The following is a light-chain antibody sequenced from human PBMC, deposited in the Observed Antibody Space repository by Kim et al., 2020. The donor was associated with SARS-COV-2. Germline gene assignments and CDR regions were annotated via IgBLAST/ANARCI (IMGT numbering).Light chain of an antibody. CDR3: QVWGGATVV. Sequence: VTPGQTARSTNGGRNIGDKNVHWYQQKAGQAPMMDNYEGPNRPSGIPEGFSGANSGDTATLTISRAQAGDEAGYYCQVWGGATVVFGGGTQLTVL. J-gene: IGLJ2*01. V-gene: IGLV3-9*01. CDR2: EGP. CDR1: NIGDKN.